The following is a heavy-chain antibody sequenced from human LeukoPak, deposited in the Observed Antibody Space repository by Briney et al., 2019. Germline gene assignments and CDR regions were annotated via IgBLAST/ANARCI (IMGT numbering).Heavy chain of an antibody. CDR3: ARLQSFYGDPADD. CDR1: GFTFSSYS. D-gene: IGHD4-17*01. Sequence: GGSLRLSCAASGFTFSSYSMNWVRQAPGKGLEWVSYISSSSSTIYYADSVKGRFTISRDNAKNSLYLQMNSLRAEDTAVYYCARLQSFYGDPADDWGQGTLVTVSS. J-gene: IGHJ4*02. V-gene: IGHV3-48*01. CDR2: ISSSSSTI.